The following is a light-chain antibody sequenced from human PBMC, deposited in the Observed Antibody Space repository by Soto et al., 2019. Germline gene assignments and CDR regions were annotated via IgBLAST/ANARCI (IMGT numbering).Light chain of an antibody. V-gene: IGKV1-5*01. CDR2: GAS. CDR3: QHHNSYSQT. Sequence: IQMTQSPPTLSASVGDRVTITCPASQSIRHYLAWYQQMPGKAPKLLIYGASTLQSGVPSRFSGSGSGTEFTLTISSLQPDDFGTYFCQHHNSYSQTFGQGTKVDIK. J-gene: IGKJ1*01. CDR1: QSIRHY.